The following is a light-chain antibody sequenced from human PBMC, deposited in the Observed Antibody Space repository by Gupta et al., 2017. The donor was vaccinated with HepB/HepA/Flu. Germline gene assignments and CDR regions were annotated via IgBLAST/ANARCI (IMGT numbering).Light chain of an antibody. Sequence: SYELTQPPSVSVSPGQTASITCSGDKLGNQYACWYQQKPGQSTVVVIYQDNKRPSGIPERFSGSKSGNTATLTISGAQTMDEADYYCQAWDSNTLYVFGSGTKVTVL. V-gene: IGLV3-1*01. CDR3: QAWDSNTLYV. CDR1: KLGNQY. J-gene: IGLJ1*01. CDR2: QDN.